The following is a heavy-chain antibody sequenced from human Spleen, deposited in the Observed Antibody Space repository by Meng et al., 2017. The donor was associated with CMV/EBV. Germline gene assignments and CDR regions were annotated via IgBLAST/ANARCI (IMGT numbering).Heavy chain of an antibody. CDR3: ARDIVGATTYYYGMDV. CDR2: INPSGGST. Sequence: ASVKVSCKASGYTFTSYYMHWVRQAPGQGLEWMGMINPSGGSTSYAQKFQGRVTMTRDTSASTVYMELSSLRSEDTAVYYWARDIVGATTYYYGMDVWGQGTTVTVSS. J-gene: IGHJ6*02. V-gene: IGHV1-46*01. CDR1: GYTFTSYY. D-gene: IGHD1-26*01.